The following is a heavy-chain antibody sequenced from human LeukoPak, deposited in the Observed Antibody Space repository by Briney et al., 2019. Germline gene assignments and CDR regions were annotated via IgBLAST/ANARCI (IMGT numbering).Heavy chain of an antibody. J-gene: IGHJ4*02. CDR2: IKEDGSEK. V-gene: IGHV3-7*01. CDR1: GFTFSNSW. CDR3: ARDLSTNCYASDY. D-gene: IGHD2-2*01. Sequence: GGSLRLSCVVSGFTFSNSWMSWVRQAPGKGLEWVANIKEDGSEKKYVDSVKGRFAISRDNAKNSLYLQVNSLTAEDTAVYYCARDLSTNCYASDYWGQGTLVTVSS.